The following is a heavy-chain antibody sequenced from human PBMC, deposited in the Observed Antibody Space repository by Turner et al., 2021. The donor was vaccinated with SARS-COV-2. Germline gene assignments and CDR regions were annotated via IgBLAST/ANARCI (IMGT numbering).Heavy chain of an antibody. J-gene: IGHJ4*02. V-gene: IGHV3-33*02. CDR1: GFDFNHYG. Sequence: VQLVESGGGVVQPGTSMSISCAASGFDFNHYGIQWVRQAPGKGLEWVAHISPGGGERYYPDSVKGRFTISRDDSRNTVFLQMNTLTAGDTAVYYCARDYDGSGCLSSLDVWGQGTLVTVSS. D-gene: IGHD3-22*01. CDR2: ISPGGGER. CDR3: ARDYDGSGCLSSLDV.